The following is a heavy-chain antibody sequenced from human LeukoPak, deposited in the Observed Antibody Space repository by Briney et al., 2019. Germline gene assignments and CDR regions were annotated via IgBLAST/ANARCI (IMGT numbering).Heavy chain of an antibody. V-gene: IGHV4-4*07. CDR1: GGSISSYY. CDR2: IYTSGST. Sequence: SETLSLTCTVSGGSISSYYWSWIRQPAGKGLEWIGRIYTSGSTNYNPSLKSRVTMSVDTSKNQFSLKLSSVTAADTAVYYCARIGINSGYSKAFDIWGQGTMITVSS. CDR3: ARIGINSGYSKAFDI. J-gene: IGHJ3*02. D-gene: IGHD3-22*01.